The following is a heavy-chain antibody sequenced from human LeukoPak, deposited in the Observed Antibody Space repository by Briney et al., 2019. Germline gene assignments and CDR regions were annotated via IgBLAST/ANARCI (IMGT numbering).Heavy chain of an antibody. V-gene: IGHV1-46*01. J-gene: IGHJ4*02. Sequence: GASVKVSCKASGYTFTRYYMHWVRQAPGQGLEWMGIINPSGGSTGYAQKFQGRVTMTRDTSTSTVYMELSRLTSDDTAVYYCARGAEFDYWGQGTLVTVSS. CDR1: GYTFTRYY. CDR3: ARGAEFDY. CDR2: INPSGGST.